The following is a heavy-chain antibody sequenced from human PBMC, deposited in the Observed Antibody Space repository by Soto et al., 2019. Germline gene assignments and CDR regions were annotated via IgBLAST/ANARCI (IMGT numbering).Heavy chain of an antibody. Sequence: QVQLQESGPGLVKPSQTLSLTCTVSGGSISSGGYYWSWIRQHPGKGLEWIGYIYYSGSTYYNPYITSRVTISVDTSKNQFSLKLSSVTAADTAVYYCASFTQGFPIPAPTQFDYWGQGTLVTVSS. CDR2: IYYSGST. D-gene: IGHD2-21*01. V-gene: IGHV4-31*03. CDR1: GGSISSGGYY. J-gene: IGHJ4*02. CDR3: ASFTQGFPIPAPTQFDY.